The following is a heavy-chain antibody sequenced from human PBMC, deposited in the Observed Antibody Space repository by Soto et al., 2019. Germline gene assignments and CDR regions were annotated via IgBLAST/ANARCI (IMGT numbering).Heavy chain of an antibody. D-gene: IGHD6-19*01. V-gene: IGHV4-4*02. J-gene: IGHJ4*02. CDR2: IYHSGST. CDR1: GGSISSSNW. Sequence: QVQLQESGPGLVKPSGTLSLTCAVSGGSISSSNWWSWVRQPPGKGLEGIGEIYHSGSTNYNPSLKSRVTISVDKSKNQFSLKLSSVTAADTAVYYCARVKYSSGWWGGHYFDYWGQGTLVTVSS. CDR3: ARVKYSSGWWGGHYFDY.